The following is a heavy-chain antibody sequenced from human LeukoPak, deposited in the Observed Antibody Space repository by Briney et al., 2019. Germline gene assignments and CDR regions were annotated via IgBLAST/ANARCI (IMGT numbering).Heavy chain of an antibody. CDR1: GFTFRSYS. J-gene: IGHJ1*01. Sequence: GGSLRLSCAASGFTFRSYSMNWIRQAPGKGLEWVSSISNDASFIYYSDSLKGRFTVSRDNAKNSLYLQMNSLAVEDTAVYYCTTPAAGPGAEYSQYWGQGTLVTVSS. CDR2: ISNDASFI. V-gene: IGHV3-21*01. D-gene: IGHD6-13*01. CDR3: TTPAAGPGAEYSQY.